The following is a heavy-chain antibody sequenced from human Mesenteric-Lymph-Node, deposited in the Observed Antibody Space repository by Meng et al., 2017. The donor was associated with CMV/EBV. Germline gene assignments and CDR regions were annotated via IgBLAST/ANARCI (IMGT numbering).Heavy chain of an antibody. CDR1: GFTVSTNY. D-gene: IGHD4-11*01. V-gene: IGHV3-66*01. Sequence: GESLKISCAASGFTVSTNYMSWVRQAPGKGLEWVSVTYTSGRTYYADPVKGRFTVSRDNSKNSLYLQMNSLRAEDTAVYYCARDYSPGADYWGQGTLVTVSS. CDR2: TYTSGRT. CDR3: ARDYSPGADY. J-gene: IGHJ4*02.